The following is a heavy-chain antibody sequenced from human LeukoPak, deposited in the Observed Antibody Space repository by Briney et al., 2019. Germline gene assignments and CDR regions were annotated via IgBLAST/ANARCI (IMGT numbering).Heavy chain of an antibody. Sequence: GRSLRLSCAASGFTFSNYGMHWVRQAPGKGLEWVAVIWYDGSNKYYADSVKGRFTISRDNSKNTLYLQMNSLRAEDTAVYYCAKDLASYCSGGSCNGLDYWGQGTLVTVSS. J-gene: IGHJ4*02. CDR1: GFTFSNYG. D-gene: IGHD2-15*01. CDR3: AKDLASYCSGGSCNGLDY. V-gene: IGHV3-33*06. CDR2: IWYDGSNK.